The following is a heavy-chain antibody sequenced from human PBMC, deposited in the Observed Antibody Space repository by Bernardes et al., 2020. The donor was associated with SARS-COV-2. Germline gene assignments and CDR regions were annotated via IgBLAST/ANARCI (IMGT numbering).Heavy chain of an antibody. J-gene: IGHJ6*02. Sequence: SETLSLTCTVSGGSISNFYWSWIRQPPGRGLEWIGYIYYSGRINYNPSLKSRVTISVDTSKNQFSLKLSSVTAADTAVYYCARGGGYYDYWTSYYNTYGMDVWGQGTTVTVSS. CDR3: ARGGGYYDYWTSYYNTYGMDV. CDR2: IYYSGRI. D-gene: IGHD3-3*01. CDR1: GGSISNFY. V-gene: IGHV4-59*01.